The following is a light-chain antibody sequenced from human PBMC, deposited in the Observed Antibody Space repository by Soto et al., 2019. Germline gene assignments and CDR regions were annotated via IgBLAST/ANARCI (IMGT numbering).Light chain of an antibody. J-gene: IGKJ4*01. CDR3: QQHSAWPLT. CDR1: QSVRSD. CDR2: GAS. Sequence: EIVVTQSPATLSVSPGERATLFCRASQSVRSDFLAWYQQKAGQAPRLLIYGASTRATGIPARFSGSGSGTEFTLTINSLQSEDFAVYYCQQHSAWPLTFGGGTKVEIK. V-gene: IGKV3-15*01.